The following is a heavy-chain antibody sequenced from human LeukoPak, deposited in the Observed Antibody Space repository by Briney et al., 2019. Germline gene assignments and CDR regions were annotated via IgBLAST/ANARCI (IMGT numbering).Heavy chain of an antibody. V-gene: IGHV1-2*04. CDR2: INPNSGGT. Sequence: ASVKVSCKASGYTFTGYYMHWVRQAPGQGLEWMGWINPNSGGTNYAQKFQGWVTMTRDTSISTAYMELSRLRSDDTAVYYCARDGSVASTRWGLYGMDVWGKGTTVTVSS. CDR3: ARDGSVASTRWGLYGMDV. CDR1: GYTFTGYY. J-gene: IGHJ6*04. D-gene: IGHD6-19*01.